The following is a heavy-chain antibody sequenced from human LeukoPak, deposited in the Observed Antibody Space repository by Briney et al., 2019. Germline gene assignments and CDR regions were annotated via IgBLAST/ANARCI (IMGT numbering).Heavy chain of an antibody. CDR2: ISGYNGNT. CDR1: GYTFTSYG. D-gene: IGHD4-23*01. J-gene: IGHJ4*02. Sequence: ASVKVSCKASGYTFTSYGITWGRQAPGQGLGWMGWISGYNGNTNYAQKLQVRVTMNTDTSTSTAYMELRSLRSDDTAVYYCARGSSYTAVYDYWGQGTLVTVSS. V-gene: IGHV1-18*01. CDR3: ARGSSYTAVYDY.